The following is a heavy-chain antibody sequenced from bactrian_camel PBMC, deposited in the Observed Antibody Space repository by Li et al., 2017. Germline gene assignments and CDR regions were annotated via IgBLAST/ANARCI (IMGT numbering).Heavy chain of an antibody. J-gene: IGHJ4*01. CDR1: GFIFADSA. CDR2: IDARGGFT. Sequence: VQLVESGGGLVQPGGSLRLSCVASGFIFADSAMSWLRQAPGKGLEWVSGIDARGGFTSYADSVKGRFTISRDNAKNTLYLQLTSLKSEDTAMYYCAKDMWAGGTYPPYEYDYWGQGTQVTVS. V-gene: IGHV3S31*01. D-gene: IGHD7*01. CDR3: AKDMWAGGTYPPYEYDY.